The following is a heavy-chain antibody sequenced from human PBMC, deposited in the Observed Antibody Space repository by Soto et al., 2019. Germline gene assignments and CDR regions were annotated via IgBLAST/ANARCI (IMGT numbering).Heavy chain of an antibody. J-gene: IGHJ5*02. Sequence: DTLSLTCTVSGGSISSYYWSWIRQPPGKGLEWIGYIYYSGSTNYNPSLKSRVTISVGTSKNQFSLKLSSVTAADTAVYYCASSPGSYDYVWGSYRIGNWFDPWGQGTLVTVSS. CDR1: GGSISSYY. D-gene: IGHD3-16*02. CDR2: IYYSGST. CDR3: ASSPGSYDYVWGSYRIGNWFDP. V-gene: IGHV4-59*01.